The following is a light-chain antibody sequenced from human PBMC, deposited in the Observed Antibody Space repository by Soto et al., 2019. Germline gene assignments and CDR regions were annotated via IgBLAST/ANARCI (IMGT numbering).Light chain of an antibody. CDR1: SSDVGGYNY. V-gene: IGLV2-14*01. CDR2: DVS. J-gene: IGLJ1*01. CDR3: SSYTSSSTPYCV. Sequence: QSALTQPASVSGSPGQSITISCTGTSSDVGGYNYVSWYQQHPGKAPKLMIYDVSNRPSGVSNRFSGSKSGNTASLTISGLQAEDKADYYCSSYTSSSTPYCVFGTGTKVTVL.